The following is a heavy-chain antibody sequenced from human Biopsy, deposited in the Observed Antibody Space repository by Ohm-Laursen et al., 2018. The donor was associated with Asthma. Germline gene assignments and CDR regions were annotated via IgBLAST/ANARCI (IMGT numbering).Heavy chain of an antibody. CDR2: INAGDGNT. CDR3: ARTYYDFLTGQVNDAFAL. D-gene: IGHD3-9*01. V-gene: IGHV1-3*01. J-gene: IGHJ3*01. CDR1: GYTFIHFA. Sequence: ASVKVSCKASGYTFIHFAIHWVRQAPGQRLEWMEWINAGDGNTKYSQKFQGRVTITRDTSASTAYMDLRSLRSEDTAMYYCARTYYDFLTGQVNDAFALWGQGTMVTVSS.